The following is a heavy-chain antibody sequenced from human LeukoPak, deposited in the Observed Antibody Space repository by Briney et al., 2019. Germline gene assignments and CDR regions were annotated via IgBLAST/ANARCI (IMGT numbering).Heavy chain of an antibody. D-gene: IGHD5-18*01. CDR1: GGSFSGCY. CDR2: INHSGST. Sequence: SDTLTLTCAVYGGSFSGCYWSWIRQPPGKGLEWIGEINHSGSTNYNPSLKSRVTISVDTSKNQFSLKLSSVTAADTAVYYCARARANSYGHFDYWGQGTLVTVSS. J-gene: IGHJ4*02. CDR3: ARARANSYGHFDY. V-gene: IGHV4-34*01.